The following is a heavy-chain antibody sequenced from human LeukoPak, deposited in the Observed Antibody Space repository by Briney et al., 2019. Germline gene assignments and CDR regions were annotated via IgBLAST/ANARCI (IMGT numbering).Heavy chain of an antibody. CDR3: ARGGYDFVYYYYGMDV. CDR2: INPNSGGT. D-gene: IGHD3-3*01. J-gene: IGHJ6*02. V-gene: IGHV1-2*06. CDR1: GYTFTGYY. Sequence: ASVKVSCKASGYTFTGYYMHWVRQAPGQGLEWMGRINPNSGGTNYAQKFQGRVTMTRDTSVSTAYMELSRLRSDDTAVYYCARGGYDFVYYYYGMDVWGQGTTVTVSS.